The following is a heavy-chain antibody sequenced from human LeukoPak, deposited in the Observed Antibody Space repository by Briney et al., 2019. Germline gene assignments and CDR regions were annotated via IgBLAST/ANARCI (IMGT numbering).Heavy chain of an antibody. V-gene: IGHV4-39*07. J-gene: IGHJ3*02. Sequence: PSETLSLTCTVSSGSTSTSNYYWGWVRQPPGKALEWIGNIFYSGSTDYSPSLKSRVTISLDTSRNQFSLKLNSVTAADTAVYYCAKPNGYGLIDIWGKGTMVTVSS. CDR2: IFYSGST. CDR3: AKPNGYGLIDI. D-gene: IGHD3-22*01. CDR1: SGSTSTSNYY.